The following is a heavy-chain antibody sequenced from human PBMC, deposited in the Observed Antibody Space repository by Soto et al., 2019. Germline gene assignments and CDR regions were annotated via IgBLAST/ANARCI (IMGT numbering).Heavy chain of an antibody. D-gene: IGHD6-19*01. CDR3: AKIHSGSSEDAFDV. Sequence: EVQLLESGGGLVQPGGSQRLSCAASGFTFSSYAMSWVRQGPGKGLEWVTLISGSGGVTDYADSVKGRFTVSRDNSKNTMYLELNSLTAGDSAIYYCAKIHSGSSEDAFDVLGQGTVVTVSS. V-gene: IGHV3-23*01. J-gene: IGHJ3*01. CDR1: GFTFSSYA. CDR2: ISGSGGVT.